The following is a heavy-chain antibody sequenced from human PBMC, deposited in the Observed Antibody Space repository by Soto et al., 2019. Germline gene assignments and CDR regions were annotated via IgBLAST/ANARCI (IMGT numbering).Heavy chain of an antibody. CDR2: INAGNGNT. J-gene: IGHJ6*02. Sequence: ASVKVSCKASGYTFTSYAMHWVRQAPGQRLEWMGWINAGNGNTKYSQELQGRVTITRDTSASTAYMELSSLRSEDTAVYYCAREKEYYDYVWGSYRPRPLDYYYGMDVWGQGTTVTVSS. CDR1: GYTFTSYA. CDR3: AREKEYYDYVWGSYRPRPLDYYYGMDV. D-gene: IGHD3-16*02. V-gene: IGHV1-3*01.